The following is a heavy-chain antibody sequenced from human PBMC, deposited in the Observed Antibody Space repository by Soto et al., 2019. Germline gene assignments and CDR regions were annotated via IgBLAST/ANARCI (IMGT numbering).Heavy chain of an antibody. Sequence: SETLSLTCAVYGGSFSGYYWSWIRQPPGKGLEWIGEINHSGSTNYNPSLKSRVTISVDTSKNQFSLKLSSVTAADTAVYYCAILLREAFDIWGQGTMVTVSS. D-gene: IGHD3-10*01. V-gene: IGHV4-34*01. J-gene: IGHJ3*02. CDR2: INHSGST. CDR1: GGSFSGYY. CDR3: AILLREAFDI.